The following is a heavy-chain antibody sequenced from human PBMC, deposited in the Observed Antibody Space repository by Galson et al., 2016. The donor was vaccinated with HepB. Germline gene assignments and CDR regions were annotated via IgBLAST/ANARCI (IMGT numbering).Heavy chain of an antibody. CDR3: AKAATPVFYYHCMDV. CDR2: IDSSGHST. CDR1: EFTFSSYA. V-gene: IGHV3-23*01. J-gene: IGHJ6*02. Sequence: SLRLSCAASEFTFSSYAMSWVRQAPGKGLEWVSAIDSSGHSTYYTDSVTGRFTISRDNSKNTLYLQMNSLRYEDTAVYYCAKAATPVFYYHCMDVWGQGPTVTVSS.